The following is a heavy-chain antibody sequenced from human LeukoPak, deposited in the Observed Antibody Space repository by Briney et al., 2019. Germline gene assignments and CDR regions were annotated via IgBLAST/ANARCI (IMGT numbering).Heavy chain of an antibody. D-gene: IGHD3-22*01. J-gene: IGHJ4*02. CDR2: IYYSGST. CDR1: GGSISSSSYY. Sequence: SETLSLTCTVSGGSISSSSYYWGWIRQPPGKGLEWIGSIYYSGSTYYNPSLKSRVTISVDTSRNQFSLKLSSVTAADAAVYYCARDTRSYDTSGYYYFDYWGQGALVTVSS. CDR3: ARDTRSYDTSGYYYFDY. V-gene: IGHV4-39*07.